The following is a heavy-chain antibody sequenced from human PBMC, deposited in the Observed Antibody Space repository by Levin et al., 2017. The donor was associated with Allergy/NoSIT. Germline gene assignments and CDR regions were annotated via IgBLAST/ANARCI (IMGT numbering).Heavy chain of an antibody. J-gene: IGHJ3*01. V-gene: IGHV5-51*01. D-gene: IGHD2-15*01. CDR2: IYPGDSDT. Sequence: GESLKISCQGVGYTFRNYWIGWVRQKPGKGLEWVGTIYPGDSDTRYSPSSLGHVTISVDTSISTLFLHWSSLKASDTATYYCASHTGGLCSRGSCCSGDVAFDVWGLGTVVTVS. CDR1: GYTFRNYW. CDR3: ASHTGGLCSRGSCCSGDVAFDV.